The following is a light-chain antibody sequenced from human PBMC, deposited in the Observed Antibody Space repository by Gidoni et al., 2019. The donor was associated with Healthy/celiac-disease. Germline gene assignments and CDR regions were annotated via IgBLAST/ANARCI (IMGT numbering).Light chain of an antibody. CDR1: VLAKKY. J-gene: IGLJ3*02. CDR2: KDS. CDR3: YSAADNHWV. Sequence: SYELTQPSSVSVSPGQTARITCSGDVLAKKYARWFQQKPGQAPVLVIYKDSERPSGIPERFSGSSSGTTVTFTISGAQVEDEADYYCYSAADNHWVFGGGTKLTVL. V-gene: IGLV3-27*01.